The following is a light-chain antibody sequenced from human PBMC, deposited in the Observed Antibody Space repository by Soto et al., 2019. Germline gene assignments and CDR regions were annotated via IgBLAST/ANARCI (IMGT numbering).Light chain of an antibody. CDR1: SSDVGGYNY. CDR3: SSYTDTDTLV. V-gene: IGLV2-14*01. Sequence: QSVLTQPASVSGSPGQSITISCTGTSSDVGGYNYVSWYQQLPGKAPKLMIYDVSDRPSGVSNRFSGSKSGNTASLTISGLQTEDEADYYCSSYTDTDTLVFGTGSKVTVL. J-gene: IGLJ1*01. CDR2: DVS.